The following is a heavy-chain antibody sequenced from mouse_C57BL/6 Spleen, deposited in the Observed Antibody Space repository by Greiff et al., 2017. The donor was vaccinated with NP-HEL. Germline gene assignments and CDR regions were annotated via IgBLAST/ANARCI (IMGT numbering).Heavy chain of an antibody. CDR2: IRLKSDNYAT. V-gene: IGHV6-3*01. J-gene: IGHJ4*01. CDR1: GFTFSNYW. D-gene: IGHD2-3*01. CDR3: SLWLLRDYYAMDD. Sequence: EVKLVESGGGLVQPGGSMKLSCVASGFTFSNYWMNWVRQSPEKGLEWVAQIRLKSDNYATHYAESVKGRFTISRDDSKSSVYLQMNNLRAEDTGVYYCSLWLLRDYYAMDDWGQGTSVTVSS.